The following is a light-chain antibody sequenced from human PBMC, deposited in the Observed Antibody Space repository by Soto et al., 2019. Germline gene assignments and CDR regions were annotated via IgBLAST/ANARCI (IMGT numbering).Light chain of an antibody. CDR1: QGIRND. CDR2: AAS. J-gene: IGKJ2*01. Sequence: AIQMTQSPSSLSTSVGDRVTITCRASQGIRNDLGWYQQKPGKAPKHLIYAASKLQSGVPSRFIGSGSGAEFTLTITSLQPEDFATYFCLQDYSYPYTFGQGTELEIK. V-gene: IGKV1-6*01. CDR3: LQDYSYPYT.